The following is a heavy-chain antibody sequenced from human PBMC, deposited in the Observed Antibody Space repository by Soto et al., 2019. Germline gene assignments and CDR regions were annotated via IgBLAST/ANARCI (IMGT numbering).Heavy chain of an antibody. D-gene: IGHD6-19*01. Sequence: SQTLSLTCAISGDIVSSNSAAWNWIRQSPSRGLEWLGRTYYRSKWYNDYAASVKSRITINPDTSKNQFSLQLNSVTPEDTAVYYCARDQGYIAVADSGFDYWGQGTLVTVSS. CDR2: TYYRSKWYN. V-gene: IGHV6-1*01. CDR3: ARDQGYIAVADSGFDY. CDR1: GDIVSSNSAA. J-gene: IGHJ4*02.